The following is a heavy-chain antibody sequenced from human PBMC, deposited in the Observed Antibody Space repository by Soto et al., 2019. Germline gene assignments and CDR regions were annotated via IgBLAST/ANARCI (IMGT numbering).Heavy chain of an antibody. J-gene: IGHJ6*02. CDR2: ISGSGGST. CDR3: AKGAYYDFWSGYPFSCMDV. Sequence: EVQLLESGGGLVQPGGSLRLSCAASGFTFSSYAMSWVRQAPGKGLEWVSAISGSGGSTYYADSVKGRFTISRDNSKNRLYLQMNSLRAEDTAVYYCAKGAYYDFWSGYPFSCMDVWGQGTTVTVSS. CDR1: GFTFSSYA. D-gene: IGHD3-3*01. V-gene: IGHV3-23*01.